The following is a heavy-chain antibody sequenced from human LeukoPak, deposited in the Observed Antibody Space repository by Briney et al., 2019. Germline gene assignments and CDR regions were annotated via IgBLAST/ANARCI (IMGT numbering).Heavy chain of an antibody. CDR2: ISFDGANK. CDR1: GVTFSNYA. V-gene: IGHV3-30*18. Sequence: GGSLRLSCAASGVTFSNYAMHWVRQAPGKGLDWVASISFDGANKDYADSVKGRFSISRDNSKGTLFLQMSSLRPDDTAVYYCAKEGPNRALYKYFRVDVWGQGTTVVVSS. D-gene: IGHD5-24*01. CDR3: AKEGPNRALYKYFRVDV. J-gene: IGHJ6*02.